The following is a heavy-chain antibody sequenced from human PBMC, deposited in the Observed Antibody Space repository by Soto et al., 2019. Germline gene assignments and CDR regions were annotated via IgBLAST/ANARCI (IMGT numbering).Heavy chain of an antibody. J-gene: IGHJ4*02. D-gene: IGHD3-22*01. CDR3: ARDFIVEMATTPMWAFDY. CDR2: ISYDGSNK. V-gene: IGHV3-30-3*01. CDR1: GFTFSSYA. Sequence: GGSLRLSCAASGFTFSSYAMHWVRQAPGKGLEWVAVISYDGSNKYYADSVKGRFTISRDNSKNTLYLQMNSLRAEDTAVYYWARDFIVEMATTPMWAFDYWGQGTLVTVSS.